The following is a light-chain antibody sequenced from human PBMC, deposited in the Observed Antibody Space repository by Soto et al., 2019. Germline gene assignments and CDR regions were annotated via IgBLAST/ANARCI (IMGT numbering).Light chain of an antibody. V-gene: IGKV3-20*01. CDR2: GAS. CDR3: QQYRGSPIT. J-gene: IGKJ1*01. CDR1: QSVTTR. Sequence: IVLTQSPGTLSLSPGERVTLSCRASQSVTTRLAWYQHKPGQAPMLLMSGASSRASGVPVRFSGSGSGTDFTLTISRLEPEDFALYYCQQYRGSPITFGLGTKVDIK.